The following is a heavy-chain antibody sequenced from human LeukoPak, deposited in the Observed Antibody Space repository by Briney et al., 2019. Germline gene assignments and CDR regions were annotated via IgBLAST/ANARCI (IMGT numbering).Heavy chain of an antibody. Sequence: GRSLRLSCAASGFTFSSYWMHWVRQAPGKGLVWVSRINLDGSSTRYADSVKGRFTISRDNAKNTLYLQMNSLRAEDTAVYYCARDVRVPFDYWGQGTLVTVSS. V-gene: IGHV3-74*01. J-gene: IGHJ4*02. CDR1: GFTFSSYW. CDR3: ARDVRVPFDY. CDR2: INLDGSST. D-gene: IGHD2-2*01.